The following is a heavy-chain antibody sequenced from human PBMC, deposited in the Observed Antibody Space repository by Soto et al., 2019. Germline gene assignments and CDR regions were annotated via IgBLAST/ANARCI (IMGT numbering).Heavy chain of an antibody. CDR1: GGSISSGGYY. J-gene: IGHJ4*02. V-gene: IGHV4-31*03. CDR3: ARDRAAAGPDVDY. CDR2: IYYSGST. D-gene: IGHD6-13*01. Sequence: QVQLQESGPGLVKPSQTLSLTCTVSGGSISSGGYYWSWIRQHPGKGLEWIGYIYYSGSTYYNPSLKSRVTISVDTSKNQCSLKLSSVTAADTAVYYCARDRAAAGPDVDYWGQGTLVTVSS.